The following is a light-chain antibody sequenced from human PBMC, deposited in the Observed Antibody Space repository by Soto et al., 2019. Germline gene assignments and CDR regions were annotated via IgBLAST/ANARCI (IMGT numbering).Light chain of an antibody. CDR1: QTISSW. J-gene: IGKJ1*01. V-gene: IGKV1-5*01. Sequence: DIQMTQSPSTLSASVGDRVTITCRASQTISSWLAWYQQKPGKAPKVMIYDASNLESGVPSRFSGSGSGTEFTLTISSLQPDDFATYYCLQDHDDSWTFGQGTKVDIK. CDR3: LQDHDDSWT. CDR2: DAS.